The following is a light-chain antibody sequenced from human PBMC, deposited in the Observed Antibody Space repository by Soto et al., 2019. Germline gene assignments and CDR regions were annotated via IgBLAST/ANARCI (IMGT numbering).Light chain of an antibody. CDR1: SSDVGGYSY. CDR2: EVN. V-gene: IGLV2-8*01. Sequence: QSVLAQPPSASGSPGQSVAISCTGTSSDVGGYSYVSWYQQHPGKAPKLMIYEVNKRPSGVPDRFSGSKSGNTASLPVSGLQAEDEADYYCSSYAGSSNVFGTGTKVTVL. J-gene: IGLJ1*01. CDR3: SSYAGSSNV.